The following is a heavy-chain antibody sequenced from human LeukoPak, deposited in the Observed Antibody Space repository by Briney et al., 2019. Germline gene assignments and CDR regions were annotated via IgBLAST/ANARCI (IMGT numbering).Heavy chain of an antibody. CDR1: GGSFSGYY. CDR2: INHSGST. V-gene: IGHV4-34*01. CDR3: ASSTVNYYGMDV. J-gene: IGHJ6*02. D-gene: IGHD4-17*01. Sequence: SETLSLTCAVYGGSFSGYYWSWIRQPPGKGLEWIGEINHSGSTNYNPSLKSRVTIPVDTSKNQFSLKLSSVTAADTAVYYCASSTVNYYGMDVWGQGTTVTVSS.